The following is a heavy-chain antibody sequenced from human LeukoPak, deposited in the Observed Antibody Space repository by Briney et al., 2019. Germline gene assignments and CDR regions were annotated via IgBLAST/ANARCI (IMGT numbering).Heavy chain of an antibody. Sequence: ASVKVSCKASGGTFSSYAISWVRQAPGQGLEWMGGFDPEDGETIYAQKFQGRVTMTGDTSTDTAYMELSSLRSEDTAVYYCATIPVVGATGDFDYWGQGTLVTVSS. D-gene: IGHD1-26*01. J-gene: IGHJ4*02. V-gene: IGHV1-24*01. CDR3: ATIPVVGATGDFDY. CDR2: FDPEDGET. CDR1: GGTFSSYA.